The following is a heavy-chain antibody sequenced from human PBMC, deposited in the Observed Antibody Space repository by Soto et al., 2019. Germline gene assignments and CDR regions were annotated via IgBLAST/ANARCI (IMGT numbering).Heavy chain of an antibody. Sequence: SETLSLTCTVSGGSISSSSYYWGWIRQPPGKGLEWIGSIYYSGSTYYNPSLKSRVTISVDTSKNQFSLKLSSVTAADTAVSYCARHGLGLWFGETLLQFDYWGQGTLVTVSS. V-gene: IGHV4-39*01. CDR3: ARHGLGLWFGETLLQFDY. J-gene: IGHJ4*02. CDR1: GGSISSSSYY. CDR2: IYYSGST. D-gene: IGHD3-10*01.